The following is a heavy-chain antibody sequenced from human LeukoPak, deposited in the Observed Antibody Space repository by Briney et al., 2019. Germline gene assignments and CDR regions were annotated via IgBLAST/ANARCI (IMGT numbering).Heavy chain of an antibody. D-gene: IGHD1-26*01. CDR2: IYYSGST. V-gene: IGHV4-59*01. J-gene: IGHJ3*02. Sequence: SETLSLTCTVSGGSISSYYWSWIRQPPGKGLEWIWYIYYSGSTNYNPSLKSRVTISVDTSKNQFSLKLSSVTAADTAVYYCARYSGSWGAFDIWGQGTMVTVSS. CDR1: GGSISSYY. CDR3: ARYSGSWGAFDI.